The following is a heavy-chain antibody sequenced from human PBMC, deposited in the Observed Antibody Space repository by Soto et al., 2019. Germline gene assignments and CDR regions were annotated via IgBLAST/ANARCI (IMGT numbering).Heavy chain of an antibody. CDR1: GFVFKTYD. V-gene: IGHV3-30*03. Sequence: GGSLRLSCAASGFVFKTYDMHWVRQAPGKGLEWVAIISFDGSNKYYADSVKGRFTISRDNSKNTLSLNMNSLRPDDTGLYYCARDRRGYSSSAWGQGARETVPQ. D-gene: IGHD5-12*01. CDR3: ARDRRGYSSSA. CDR2: ISFDGSNK. J-gene: IGHJ5*02.